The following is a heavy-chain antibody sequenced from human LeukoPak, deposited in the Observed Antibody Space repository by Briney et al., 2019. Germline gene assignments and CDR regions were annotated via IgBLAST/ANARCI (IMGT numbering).Heavy chain of an antibody. CDR3: ARDPIMVRGPEGEDAFDI. Sequence: SETLSLTCTVSGGSISSGGYYWSWIRQHPGKGLEWIGYIYYSGSTYYNPSLKSRVTISVDTSKNQFSLKLSSVTAADTAVYYCARDPIMVRGPEGEDAFDIWGQGTMVTVSS. CDR1: GGSISSGGYY. V-gene: IGHV4-31*03. CDR2: IYYSGST. D-gene: IGHD3-10*01. J-gene: IGHJ3*02.